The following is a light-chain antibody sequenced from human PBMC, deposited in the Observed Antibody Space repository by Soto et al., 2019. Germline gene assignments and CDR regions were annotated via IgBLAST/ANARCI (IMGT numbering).Light chain of an antibody. V-gene: IGLV2-14*01. J-gene: IGLJ2*01. Sequence: QSALTQPASVSGSPGQSITISCTGASNDVGSYNFVSWYQQHPRKAPKLMIYDVSSRPSGVSNRFSGSKSGNTASLTISGLQAEDEADYYCSSYTPTSALILFGGGTKVTVL. CDR3: SSYTPTSALIL. CDR2: DVS. CDR1: SNDVGSYNF.